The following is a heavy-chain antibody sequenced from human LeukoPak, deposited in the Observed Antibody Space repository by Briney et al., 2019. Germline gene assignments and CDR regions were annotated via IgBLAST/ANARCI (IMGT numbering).Heavy chain of an antibody. J-gene: IGHJ1*01. Sequence: GASVKVSCKASGYTFTSYYMHWVRQAPGQGLEWVGILNPSVGSTTYAQKFQGRVTLTRDTSTSTAYMELSSLRSEDTAVYYCARILSSSWYEYFHHWGQGTLVTVSS. V-gene: IGHV1-46*01. D-gene: IGHD6-19*01. CDR1: GYTFTSYY. CDR2: LNPSVGST. CDR3: ARILSSSWYEYFHH.